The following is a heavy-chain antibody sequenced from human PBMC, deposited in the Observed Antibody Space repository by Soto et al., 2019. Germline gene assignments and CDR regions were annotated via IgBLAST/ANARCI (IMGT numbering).Heavy chain of an antibody. J-gene: IGHJ6*02. Sequence: SETLSLTCAVYGGSFSGYYWSWIRQPPGKGLEWIGEINHSGSTNYNPSLKSRVTISVDTSKNQFSLKLSSVTAADTAVYYCARGWVVVVPAASKTDYYYGMDVWGQGTTVTVSS. CDR2: INHSGST. CDR1: GGSFSGYY. V-gene: IGHV4-34*01. D-gene: IGHD2-2*01. CDR3: ARGWVVVVPAASKTDYYYGMDV.